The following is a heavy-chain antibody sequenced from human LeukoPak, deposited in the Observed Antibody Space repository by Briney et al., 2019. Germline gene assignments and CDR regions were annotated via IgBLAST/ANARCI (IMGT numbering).Heavy chain of an antibody. D-gene: IGHD2-21*01. V-gene: IGHV1-18*01. CDR1: GYTFTSYG. Sequence: ASVKVSCKASGYTFTSYGISWVRQAPGEGLEWMGWISSYDGSTNYAQKFQDRVTVTTDTSTSTVYMELRSLRSDDTAVYYCARARLPNAYFVYWGQGTLVTVSS. CDR2: ISSYDGST. J-gene: IGHJ4*02. CDR3: ARARLPNAYFVY.